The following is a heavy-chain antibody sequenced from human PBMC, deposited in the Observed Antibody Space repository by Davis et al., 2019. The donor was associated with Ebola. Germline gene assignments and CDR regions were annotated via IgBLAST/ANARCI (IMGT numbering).Heavy chain of an antibody. CDR3: ARDLGHSYGYGWFDP. J-gene: IGHJ5*02. Sequence: SVKVSCKASGGTFSSYTISWVRQAPGQGLEWMGRIIPILGIANYAQKFQGRVTITADKSTSTAYMELSSLRSEDTAVYYCARDLGHSYGYGWFDPWGQGTLVTVSS. D-gene: IGHD5-18*01. CDR1: GGTFSSYT. CDR2: IIPILGIA. V-gene: IGHV1-69*04.